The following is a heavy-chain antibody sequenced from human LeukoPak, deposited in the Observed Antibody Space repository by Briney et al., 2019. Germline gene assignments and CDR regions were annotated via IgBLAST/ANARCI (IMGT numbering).Heavy chain of an antibody. CDR1: GFTFSSYG. J-gene: IGHJ4*02. CDR2: ISYDGSNK. Sequence: GGSLRLSCAASGFTFSSYGMHWVRQAPGKGLEWVAVISYDGSNKYYADSVKGRFTISRDNSKNTLYLQMNSLRAEDTAVYYCAKERGEAAAAADYWGQGTLVTVPS. CDR3: AKERGEAAAAADY. D-gene: IGHD6-13*01. V-gene: IGHV3-30*18.